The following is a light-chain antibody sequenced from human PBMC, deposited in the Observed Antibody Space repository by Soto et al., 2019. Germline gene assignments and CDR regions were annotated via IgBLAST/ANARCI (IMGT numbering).Light chain of an antibody. CDR3: QQYDTSPPPYT. CDR2: GAS. V-gene: IGKV3-20*01. CDR1: QSVRSTF. J-gene: IGKJ2*01. Sequence: EVVFTQSPGTLSLSPGERVTLSCRTSQSVRSTFLAWYQQKPGQAPRPLIYGASTRATGIPDRFSGSGSGTDFTLTISRLEPEDFAVYYCQQYDTSPPPYTFGQGIKLEIK.